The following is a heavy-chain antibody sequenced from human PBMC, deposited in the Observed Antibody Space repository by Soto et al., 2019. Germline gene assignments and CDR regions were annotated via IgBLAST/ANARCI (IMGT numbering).Heavy chain of an antibody. J-gene: IGHJ4*02. CDR1: GFTVSSNY. CDR3: ASPNYYDSSGYYF. D-gene: IGHD3-22*01. V-gene: IGHV3-53*01. CDR2: IYSGGST. Sequence: GGSLRLSCAASGFTVSSNYMSWVRQAPGKGLEWVSAIYSGGSTYYADSVKGRFTISRDNSKNTLYLQMNSLRAEDTAVYYCASPNYYDSSGYYFWGQGTLVTV.